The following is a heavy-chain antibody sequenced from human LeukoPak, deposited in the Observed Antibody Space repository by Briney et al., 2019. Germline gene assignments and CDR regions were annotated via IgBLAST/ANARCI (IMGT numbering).Heavy chain of an antibody. Sequence: QSGGSLRLSCAARGFTFSRYEMHWVRQAPGKGLEWVSYISSSASTVYYADSVKGRFTISRDNAKNSLYLQMNSLRAEDTAVYYCAGGPDAFDIWGQGTMVTVSS. CDR3: AGGPDAFDI. J-gene: IGHJ3*02. V-gene: IGHV3-48*03. CDR1: GFTFSRYE. D-gene: IGHD3-16*01. CDR2: ISSSASTV.